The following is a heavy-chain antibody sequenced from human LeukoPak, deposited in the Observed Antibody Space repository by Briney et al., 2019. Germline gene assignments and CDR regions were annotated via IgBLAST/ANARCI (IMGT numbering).Heavy chain of an antibody. V-gene: IGHV1-24*01. CDR1: GYTLTELS. CDR2: FDPEDGET. CDR3: ATGEGRGLRSPLDY. J-gene: IGHJ4*02. D-gene: IGHD4-17*01. Sequence: GASVKVSCKVSGYTLTELSMHWVRQAPGKGLEWMGGFDPEDGETIYAQKFQGRVTMTEDTSTDTAYMELSSLRSEDTAVYYCATGEGRGLRSPLDYWGQGTLVTVSS.